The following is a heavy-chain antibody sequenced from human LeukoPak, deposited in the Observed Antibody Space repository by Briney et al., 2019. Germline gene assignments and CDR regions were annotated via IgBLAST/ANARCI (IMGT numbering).Heavy chain of an antibody. CDR1: GGSISSYY. CDR3: ARRGSGYVPLYFDY. J-gene: IGHJ4*02. V-gene: IGHV4-59*01. D-gene: IGHD3-22*01. Sequence: PSETLSLTCTVSGGSISSYYWSWIRQPPGKGLEWIGYIYYSGSTNYNPSLKSRVTISIDTSKNQFSLKLSSVTAADTAVYYCARRGSGYVPLYFDYWGQGTLVTVSS. CDR2: IYYSGST.